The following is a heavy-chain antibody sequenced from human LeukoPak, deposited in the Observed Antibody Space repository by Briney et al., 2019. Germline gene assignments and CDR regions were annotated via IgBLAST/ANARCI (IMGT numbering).Heavy chain of an antibody. CDR1: GGSISSGGYS. J-gene: IGHJ5*02. V-gene: IGHV4-30-2*01. CDR2: IYHSGST. Sequence: SETLSLTCAVSGGSISSGGYSWSWIRQPPGKGLEWIGYIYHSGSTYYNPSLKSRVTISVDRSKNQFSLKLSSVTAADTAVYYCARSGSYFRWFEPWGQGTLVTVSS. CDR3: ARSGSYFRWFEP. D-gene: IGHD1-26*01.